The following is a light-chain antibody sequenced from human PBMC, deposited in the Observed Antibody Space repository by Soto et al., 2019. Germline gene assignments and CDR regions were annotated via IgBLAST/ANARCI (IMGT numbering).Light chain of an antibody. V-gene: IGKV1-5*01. J-gene: IGKJ1*01. CDR1: QSISSW. Sequence: DIQMTQSPSTLSASVGDRVTITCRASQSISSWLAWYQQKPGKAPKLLIYDASSLESGVPSRFSGSGSGTEFTLTISSLQSEDFAFYYCQQYYNWPRTFGQGTKVEIK. CDR2: DAS. CDR3: QQYYNWPRT.